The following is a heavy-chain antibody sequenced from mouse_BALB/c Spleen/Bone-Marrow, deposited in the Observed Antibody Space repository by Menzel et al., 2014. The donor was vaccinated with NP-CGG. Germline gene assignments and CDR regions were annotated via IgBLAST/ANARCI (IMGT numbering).Heavy chain of an antibody. CDR2: IYPGSGST. Sequence: VQLQQSGAELVKPGTSVKLSCKASGYNFTSYWINWVKLRPGQGLEWIGDIYPGSGSTNYNEKFKGKATFTADTSSNTAYMQLSSLTSEDSAVYYCARLGRGFDYWGQGTTLTVSS. CDR1: GYNFTSYW. D-gene: IGHD4-1*01. CDR3: ARLGRGFDY. V-gene: IGHV1-55*01. J-gene: IGHJ2*01.